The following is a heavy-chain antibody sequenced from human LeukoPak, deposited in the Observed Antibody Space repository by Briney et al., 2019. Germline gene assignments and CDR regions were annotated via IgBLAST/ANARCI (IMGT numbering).Heavy chain of an antibody. J-gene: IGHJ6*04. Sequence: PSETLSLTCTVSGYSISSGYYWGWIRQPPGKGLEWIGSIYHSGSTYYNPSLKSRVTISVDTSKNQFSLKLSSVTAADTAVYYCARSDVSPDVWGKGTTVTVSS. CDR1: GYSISSGYY. CDR3: ARSDVSPDV. V-gene: IGHV4-38-2*02. CDR2: IYHSGST.